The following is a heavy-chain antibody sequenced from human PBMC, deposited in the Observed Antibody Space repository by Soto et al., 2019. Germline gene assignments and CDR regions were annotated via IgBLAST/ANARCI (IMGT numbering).Heavy chain of an antibody. CDR3: ARGGSYCTNGVCYMIYFDY. CDR2: INAGNGNT. CDR1: GYTFTSYA. Sequence: ASVKVSCKASGYTFTSYAMHWVRQAPGQRLEWMGWINAGNGNTKYSQKFQGRVTITRDTSASTAYMELSSLRSEDTAVYYCARGGSYCTNGVCYMIYFDYWGQGTLVTVSS. D-gene: IGHD2-8*01. V-gene: IGHV1-3*01. J-gene: IGHJ4*02.